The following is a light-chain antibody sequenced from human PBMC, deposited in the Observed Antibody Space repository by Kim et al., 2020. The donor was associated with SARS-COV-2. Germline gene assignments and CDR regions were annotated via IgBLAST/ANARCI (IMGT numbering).Light chain of an antibody. CDR3: QQYNNWPLT. Sequence: VSPGRRAPLSCRASQSINNNLAWYQQKPGQSPRLLIYDASTGASGIPARFSGSGSGTEFALSISSLQSEDFAVYYWQQYNNWPLTFGGGTKLEI. J-gene: IGKJ4*01. CDR1: QSINNN. V-gene: IGKV3-15*01. CDR2: DAS.